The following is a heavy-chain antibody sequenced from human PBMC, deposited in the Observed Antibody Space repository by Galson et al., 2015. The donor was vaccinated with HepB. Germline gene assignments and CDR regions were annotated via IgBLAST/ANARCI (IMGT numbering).Heavy chain of an antibody. CDR1: GFTFSSYA. J-gene: IGHJ3*02. Sequence: SLRLSCAASGFTFSSYALSWVRQAPGKGLEWVSAISGSGVSTYYADSVKGRFTISRDNSKNTLYLQMNSLRAEDTAVYYCAGAAAGPDDAFDIWGQGTMVTVSS. CDR2: ISGSGVST. V-gene: IGHV3-23*01. D-gene: IGHD6-13*01. CDR3: AGAAAGPDDAFDI.